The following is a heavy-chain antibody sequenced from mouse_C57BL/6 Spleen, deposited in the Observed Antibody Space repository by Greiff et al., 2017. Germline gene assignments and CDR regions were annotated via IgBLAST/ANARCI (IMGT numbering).Heavy chain of an antibody. D-gene: IGHD2-1*01. CDR3: ARLAGNYGDY. Sequence: QVQLQQPGAELVMPGASVKLSCKASGYTFTSYWMHWVKQRPGQGLEWIGEIDPSDSYTNYNQKFKGKSTLTVDKSSSTAYMQLSSLTSEDSAVYYCARLAGNYGDYWGKGTTLTVSS. V-gene: IGHV1-69*01. CDR1: GYTFTSYW. J-gene: IGHJ2*01. CDR2: IDPSDSYT.